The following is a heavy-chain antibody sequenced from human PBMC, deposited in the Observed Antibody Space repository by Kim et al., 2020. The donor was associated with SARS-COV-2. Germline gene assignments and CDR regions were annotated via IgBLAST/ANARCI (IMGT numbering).Heavy chain of an antibody. J-gene: IGHJ5*02. Sequence: SETLSLTCAVYGGSFRGYYWSWIRQPPGKGLEWIGEINHSGSTNYNPSLKSRVTISVDTSKNQFSLKLSSVTAADTAVYYCAREEYYYDSSGYYYVHRLKMGWFDPWGQGTLVTVSS. CDR1: GGSFRGYY. CDR2: INHSGST. D-gene: IGHD3-22*01. CDR3: AREEYYYDSSGYYYVHRLKMGWFDP. V-gene: IGHV4-34*01.